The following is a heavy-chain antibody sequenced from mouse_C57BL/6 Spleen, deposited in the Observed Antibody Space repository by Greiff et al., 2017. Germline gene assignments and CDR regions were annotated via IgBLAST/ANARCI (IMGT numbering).Heavy chain of an antibody. V-gene: IGHV1-50*01. CDR3: ARGTDYDSLYAMDY. Sequence: VQLQQPGAELVKPGASVKLSCKASGYTFTSYWMQWVKQRPGQGLEWIGEIDPSDSYTNYNQKFKGKATLTVDTSSSTAYMQLSSLTSEDSAVYYCARGTDYDSLYAMDYWGQGTSVTVSS. J-gene: IGHJ4*01. CDR2: IDPSDSYT. D-gene: IGHD2-4*01. CDR1: GYTFTSYW.